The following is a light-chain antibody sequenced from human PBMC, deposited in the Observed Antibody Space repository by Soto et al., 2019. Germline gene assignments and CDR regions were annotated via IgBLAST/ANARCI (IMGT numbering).Light chain of an antibody. J-gene: IGKJ5*01. CDR3: QQHNKWPPIN. CDR2: GAS. V-gene: IGKV3-15*01. Sequence: ERVMTQSPATLSVSPGERATLSCRASQSVSSNLAWYQQKPGQAPRLLIYGASTRATGIPARFSGSGSGTEFTLTISSLQSEDFAVYYCQQHNKWPPINFGQGTRLEIK. CDR1: QSVSSN.